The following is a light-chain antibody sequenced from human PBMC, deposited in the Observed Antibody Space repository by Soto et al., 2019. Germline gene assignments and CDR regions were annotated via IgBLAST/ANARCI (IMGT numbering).Light chain of an antibody. J-gene: IGKJ4*01. CDR3: QESYSFPFT. CDR1: QSITSF. Sequence: DIQITQSPSSVSASVGDSVTICCRASQSITSFLNWYQQTAGKAPKLLIYGASSLQSGVPSRFSGSGSGTDFTLTISSLRPEDFATYYCQESYSFPFTFGGGTKVDIK. CDR2: GAS. V-gene: IGKV1-39*01.